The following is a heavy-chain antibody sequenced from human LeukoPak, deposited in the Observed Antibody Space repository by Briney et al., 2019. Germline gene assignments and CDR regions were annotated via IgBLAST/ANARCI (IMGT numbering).Heavy chain of an antibody. V-gene: IGHV3-48*03. Sequence: GGSLRLSCEASGFMFSSHEMNWVRQSPGKGLEWLSYISGDGTTIFYEDSVKGRFSISRDNAKKSLSLQMNSLRVEDTAVYYCVGRESSGFFYYFDHWGQGALVTVSS. CDR1: GFMFSSHE. CDR3: VGRESSGFFYYFDH. CDR2: ISGDGTTI. D-gene: IGHD3-22*01. J-gene: IGHJ4*02.